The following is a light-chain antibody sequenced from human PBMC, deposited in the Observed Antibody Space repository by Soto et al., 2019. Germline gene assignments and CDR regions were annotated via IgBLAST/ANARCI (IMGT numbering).Light chain of an antibody. CDR3: QQYNNRPRYT. J-gene: IGKJ2*01. Sequence: EIELTQSPGTLSVSPGERATLSCRATHSVSSSLAWYQQKPGRAPRLLIHSASTRATGIPARFSGSGSGTDFTLTISSLQSEDFAVYYCQQYNNRPRYTFGQGTRLEIK. V-gene: IGKV3-15*01. CDR2: SAS. CDR1: HSVSSS.